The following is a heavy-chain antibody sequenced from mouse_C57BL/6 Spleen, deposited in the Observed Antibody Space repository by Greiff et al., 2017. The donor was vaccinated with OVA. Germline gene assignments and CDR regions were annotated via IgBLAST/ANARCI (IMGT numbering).Heavy chain of an antibody. D-gene: IGHD2-4*01. CDR2: IDPSDSET. V-gene: IGHV1-52*01. CDR3: ASNDYDDAMDY. CDR1: GYTFTSYW. J-gene: IGHJ4*01. Sequence: VQLQQPGAELVRPGSSVKLSCKASGYTFTSYWMHWVKQRPIQGLEWIGNIDPSDSETHYNQKFKDKATLTVDKSSSTAYMKLSSLTSEDTAVYYCASNDYDDAMDYWGQGTSVTVSS.